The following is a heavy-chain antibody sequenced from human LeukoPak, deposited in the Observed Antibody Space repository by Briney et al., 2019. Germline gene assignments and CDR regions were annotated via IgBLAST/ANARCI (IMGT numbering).Heavy chain of an antibody. V-gene: IGHV3-21*01. CDR2: ISSSGSYI. Sequence: GGSLRLSCAASRFTFSSYSMNWVRQAPGKGLEWVSSISSSGSYIYYADSVKGRFTISRDNAKNSLYLQMNSLRAEDTAVYYCARDPENVSGSHSHFDLWGRGTLVTVSS. D-gene: IGHD1-26*01. CDR3: ARDPENVSGSHSHFDL. J-gene: IGHJ2*01. CDR1: RFTFSSYS.